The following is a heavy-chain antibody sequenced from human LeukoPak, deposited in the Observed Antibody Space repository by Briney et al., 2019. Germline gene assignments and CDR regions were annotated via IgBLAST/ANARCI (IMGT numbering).Heavy chain of an antibody. Sequence: ASVKVSCKASGYTFTVYYMHWVRQAPGQGLEWMGWINPNTGVTNYAQKFQGRVTLTRDTSIITAYMELTRLRSDDTAMYYCARDRTAVTTGYYGMDVWGQGTTLTVSS. V-gene: IGHV1-2*02. J-gene: IGHJ6*02. D-gene: IGHD4-17*01. CDR3: ARDRTAVTTGYYGMDV. CDR1: GYTFTVYY. CDR2: INPNTGVT.